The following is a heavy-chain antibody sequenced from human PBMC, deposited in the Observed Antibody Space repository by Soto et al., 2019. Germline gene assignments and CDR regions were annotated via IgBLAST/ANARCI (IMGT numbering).Heavy chain of an antibody. CDR1: GYSFTSYW. D-gene: IGHD3-22*01. CDR3: ARQLVVVVITDLEYYYYYGMDV. CDR2: IDPSDSYT. J-gene: IGHJ6*02. Sequence: GESLKISCKGSGYSFTSYWISWVRQMPGKGLEWMGRIDPSDSYTNYSPSFQGHVTISADKSISTAYLQWSSLKASDTAMYYCARQLVVVVITDLEYYYYYGMDVWGQGTTVTVSS. V-gene: IGHV5-10-1*01.